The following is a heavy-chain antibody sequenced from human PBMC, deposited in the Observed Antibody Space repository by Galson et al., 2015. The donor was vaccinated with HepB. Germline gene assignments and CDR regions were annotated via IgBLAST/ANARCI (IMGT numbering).Heavy chain of an antibody. D-gene: IGHD2-21*01. V-gene: IGHV3-33*01. CDR3: AREMVLWGDY. CDR2: IWYDGSNQ. Sequence: SLRLSCAASGFRFSRYGMHWVRQAPGKGLEWVAVIWYDGSNQYYADSVKGRFTISRDNSKNTLYLQTNSLRAEDTAVYYCAREMVLWGDYWGQGTLVTVSS. CDR1: GFRFSRYG. J-gene: IGHJ4*02.